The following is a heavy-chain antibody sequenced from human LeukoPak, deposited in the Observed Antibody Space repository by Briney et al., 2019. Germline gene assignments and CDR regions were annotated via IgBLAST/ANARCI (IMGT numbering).Heavy chain of an antibody. J-gene: IGHJ6*02. CDR2: ISRRRSYI. CDR3: AREGYYGSGSHEYYYYYGMDV. D-gene: IGHD3-10*01. CDR1: GFIFSSYS. V-gene: IGHV3-21*01. Sequence: GGSLRLSCPSSGFIFSSYSMNWVGQAPGKGLDWVSSISRRRSYIYYADLGKGRFTSYRDNAKNSLYLQMNSLRAEDTAVYYCAREGYYGSGSHEYYYYYGMDVWGQGATVTVSS.